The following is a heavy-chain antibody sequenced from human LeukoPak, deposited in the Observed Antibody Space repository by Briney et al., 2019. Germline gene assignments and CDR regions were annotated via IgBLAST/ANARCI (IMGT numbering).Heavy chain of an antibody. CDR2: ISYDGSNK. J-gene: IGHJ4*02. CDR1: GFTFSSYD. CDR3: AKEGSNGDFDY. D-gene: IGHD1-26*01. Sequence: GGSLRLSCAASGFTFSSYDMHWVRQAPGKGLEWVTVISYDGSNKYYGDSVKGRFTISRDNSKNTLYLKMNSLRAEDTAVYYCAKEGSNGDFDYWGQGTLVTVSA. V-gene: IGHV3-30*18.